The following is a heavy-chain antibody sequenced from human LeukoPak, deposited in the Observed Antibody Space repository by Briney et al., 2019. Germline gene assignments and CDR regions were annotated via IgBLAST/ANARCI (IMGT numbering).Heavy chain of an antibody. D-gene: IGHD3-3*01. CDR2: IIPIFGTA. CDR3: ARDRYSEITIFGVASHYYYMDV. V-gene: IGHV1-69*13. Sequence: GASVKVSCKASGGTFSSYAISWVRQAPGQGLEWMGGIIPIFGTANYAQKFQGRVTITADESTSTAYMELSSLRSEDTAVYYCARDRYSEITIFGVASHYYYMDVWGKGTTVTVSS. J-gene: IGHJ6*03. CDR1: GGTFSSYA.